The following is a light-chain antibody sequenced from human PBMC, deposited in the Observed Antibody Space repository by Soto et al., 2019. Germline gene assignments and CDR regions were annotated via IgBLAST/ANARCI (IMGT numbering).Light chain of an antibody. CDR2: LEGSGSY. Sequence: QPVLTQSSSASASLGSSVKLTCTLSSGHSSYIIAWHQQQPGKAPRYLMKLEGSGSYNKGSAVPDRFSGSSSGADRYLTISTLQFEEEADYYCATWDSNTRVLGGGTLLTVL. J-gene: IGLJ3*02. V-gene: IGLV4-60*02. CDR1: SGHSSYI. CDR3: ATWDSNTRV.